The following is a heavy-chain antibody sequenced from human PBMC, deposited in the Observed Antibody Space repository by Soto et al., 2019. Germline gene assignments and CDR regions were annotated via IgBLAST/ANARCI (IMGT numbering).Heavy chain of an antibody. CDR3: ARYDSSGSQN. J-gene: IGHJ4*02. CDR1: AGTFSIYA. Sequence: VSCKDSAGTFSIYASSWVRQAPGQGLEWMGGIIPIFGTANYAQKFQGRVTITADESTSTAYMELSSLRSEDTAVYYCARYDSSGSQNWGQGTLVTVSS. V-gene: IGHV1-69*01. D-gene: IGHD3-22*01. CDR2: IIPIFGTA.